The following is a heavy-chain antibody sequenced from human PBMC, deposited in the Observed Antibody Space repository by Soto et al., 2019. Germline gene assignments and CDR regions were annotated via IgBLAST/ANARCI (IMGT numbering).Heavy chain of an antibody. V-gene: IGHV1-18*01. CDR3: ASMGLGYEIDY. CDR2: ISAYNGNT. J-gene: IGHJ4*02. Sequence: SGKVCFKASGYTFTSYGISWVRQAPGQGLEWMGWISAYNGNTNYAQKLQGRVTMTTDTSTSTAYMELRSLRSDDTAVYYCASMGLGYEIDYWGQGPLVTVSS. CDR1: GYTFTSYG. D-gene: IGHD5-18*01.